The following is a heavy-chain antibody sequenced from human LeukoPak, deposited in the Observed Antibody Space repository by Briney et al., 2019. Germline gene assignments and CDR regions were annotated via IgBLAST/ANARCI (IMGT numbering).Heavy chain of an antibody. D-gene: IGHD1-7*01. V-gene: IGHV4-39*07. CDR1: GGSISHSSYY. CDR2: IYYSGST. J-gene: IGHJ3*01. CDR3: ARDTGITGAMYPGIDDAFDV. Sequence: SETLSLTCTVSGGSISHSSYYWGWIRQPPGKGLEWIGTIYYSGSTYYNPSLKSRVTISEDTSKNQFSLRLSSVTAADTAIYFCARDTGITGAMYPGIDDAFDVWGQGTMVTVSS.